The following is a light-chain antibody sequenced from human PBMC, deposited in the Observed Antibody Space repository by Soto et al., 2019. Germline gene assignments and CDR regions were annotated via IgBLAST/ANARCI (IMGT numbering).Light chain of an antibody. Sequence: SYELTQPPSVSVAPGQTARITSGGNNIEIKSVHWYQQKPSQAPVLVVYDDGDRTTGIPERFSGSKSGNTATLTTSRVEAGDDADYYCQVWDTTNPVIFGGVTKLTVL. J-gene: IGLJ2*01. CDR1: NIEIKS. CDR2: DDG. V-gene: IGLV3-21*02. CDR3: QVWDTTNPVI.